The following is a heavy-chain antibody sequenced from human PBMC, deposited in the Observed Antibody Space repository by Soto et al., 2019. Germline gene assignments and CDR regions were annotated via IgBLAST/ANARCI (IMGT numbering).Heavy chain of an antibody. D-gene: IGHD6-6*01. V-gene: IGHV3-7*01. CDR2: IDQDGTGK. CDR3: AGDWIDSSSGRGIDH. Sequence: EVQLVESGGGLVQPGESLRLTCAASGFTFTTYRFSWVRQAPGKGLEWVAYIDQDGTGKYYVDSVKGRFTISRDNAKNSVLLQMNSLRAEDTAVYYCAGDWIDSSSGRGIDHWGQGALVTVSS. J-gene: IGHJ4*02. CDR1: GFTFTTYR.